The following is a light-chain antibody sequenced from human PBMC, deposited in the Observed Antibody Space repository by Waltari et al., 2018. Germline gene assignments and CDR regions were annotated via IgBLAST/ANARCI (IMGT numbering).Light chain of an antibody. J-gene: IGLJ3*02. CDR3: SSYAGSGSPRV. CDR1: NSYVGSYNL. Sequence: QSALIQPASVSGSPGQSITMSCTETNSYVGSYNLVSRYQQHPGKAPKFLNYEGSKRPSGVSYRFSGSKSGNTASLTISGLQADDEADYYCSSYAGSGSPRVFGGGTKLTVL. CDR2: EGS. V-gene: IGLV2-23*01.